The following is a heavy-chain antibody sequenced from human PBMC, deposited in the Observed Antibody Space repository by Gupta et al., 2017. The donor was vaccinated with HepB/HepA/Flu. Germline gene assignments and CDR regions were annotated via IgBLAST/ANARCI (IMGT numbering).Heavy chain of an antibody. J-gene: IGHJ4*02. CDR3: ARGDLVGTTVGAFDY. CDR1: GFIFSNYW. Sequence: DVQLVESGGGLVQPGGSLRLSCAASGFIFSNYWLTWVRQAPGKGLEWVANIKQDASETYYVDSVKGRFTISRDNAKNSLFLQMNSLRAEDTAVYYCARGDLVGTTVGAFDYWGQGTLVTVSS. CDR2: IKQDASET. V-gene: IGHV3-7*01. D-gene: IGHD1-26*01.